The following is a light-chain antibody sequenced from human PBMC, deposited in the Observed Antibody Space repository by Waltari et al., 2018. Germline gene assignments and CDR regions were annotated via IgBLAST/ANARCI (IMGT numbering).Light chain of an antibody. J-gene: IGLJ1*01. CDR2: DVS. CDR1: SSDVCGYDY. Sequence: QSALTQPPSVSGSPGQSITISCTGTSSDVCGYDYVSWYQHHPGQAPQLLIFDVSYRPSGVSTRFSGSKSGNTASLTISGLQAEDEADYSCSSYTSTSTLVFGSGTKVTVL. V-gene: IGLV2-14*03. CDR3: SSYTSTSTLV.